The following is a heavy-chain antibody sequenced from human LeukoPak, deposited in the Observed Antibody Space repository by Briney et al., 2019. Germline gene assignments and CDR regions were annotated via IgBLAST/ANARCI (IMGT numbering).Heavy chain of an antibody. CDR2: VYYTGST. V-gene: IGHV4-39*01. J-gene: IGHJ4*02. CDR1: GGSISSSSYY. Sequence: SETLSLTCAVSGGSISSSSYYWGWIRQPPGKGLEWIGSVYYTGSTYYMSSLKSRVTISADTSKNLFSLKVNSMTAADTAVYYCARHGPPMQRQFYDSWGQGTLVTVSS. D-gene: IGHD5-24*01. CDR3: ARHGPPMQRQFYDS.